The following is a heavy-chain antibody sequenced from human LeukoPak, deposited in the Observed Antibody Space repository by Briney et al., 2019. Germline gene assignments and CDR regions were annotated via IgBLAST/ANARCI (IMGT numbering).Heavy chain of an antibody. CDR1: GFTLSSHS. J-gene: IGHJ4*02. CDR3: AREGVGYFDY. CDR2: ISSDGSNK. Sequence: GGAPKLSLATPGFTLSSHSIYWVRQAPGKGPEWVVVISSDGSNKYYADSVKGRFTISRDNSKNMLYVQMNSLRAEDTAVYYCAREGVGYFDYWGQGTLVTVSS. V-gene: IGHV3-30*04.